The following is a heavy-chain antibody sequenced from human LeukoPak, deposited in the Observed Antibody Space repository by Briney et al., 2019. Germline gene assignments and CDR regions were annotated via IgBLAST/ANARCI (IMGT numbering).Heavy chain of an antibody. J-gene: IGHJ4*02. Sequence: SDTLSLTCAVSGLSISSTSWWGWIRQPPGNGLEWIGYIYYSGGTHYNPSLKGRLTMSVDMSKNQFSLKLSSVTAVDTAVYYCARKPSGSYTFDCWGQGALVTVSS. CDR2: IYYSGGT. CDR1: GLSISSTSW. CDR3: ARKPSGSYTFDC. V-gene: IGHV4-28*01. D-gene: IGHD1-26*01.